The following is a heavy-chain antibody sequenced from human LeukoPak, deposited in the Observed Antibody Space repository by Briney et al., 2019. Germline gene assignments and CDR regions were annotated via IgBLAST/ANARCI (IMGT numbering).Heavy chain of an antibody. CDR3: ARDPLHCSSTSCPYYYGMDV. Sequence: SETLSLTCTVSGGSISSYYWSWIRQHPGKGLEWIGYIYYSGSTYYNPSLKSRVTISVDTSKNQFSLKLSSVTAADTAVYYCARDPLHCSSTSCPYYYGMDVWGQGTTVTVSS. CDR2: IYYSGST. D-gene: IGHD2-2*01. V-gene: IGHV4-59*06. CDR1: GGSISSYY. J-gene: IGHJ6*02.